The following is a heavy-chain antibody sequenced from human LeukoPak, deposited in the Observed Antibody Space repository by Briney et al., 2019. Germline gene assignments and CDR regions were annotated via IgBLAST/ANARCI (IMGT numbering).Heavy chain of an antibody. Sequence: SVKVSCKASGGTFSSYAISWVRQAPGQGLEWMGGIIPIFGTANYAQKFQGRVTMTRDTSISTAYMELSRLRSDDTAVYYCARPLIIRAFDIWGQGTMVTVSS. J-gene: IGHJ3*02. CDR3: ARPLIIRAFDI. CDR1: GGTFSSYA. CDR2: IIPIFGTA. V-gene: IGHV1-69*05.